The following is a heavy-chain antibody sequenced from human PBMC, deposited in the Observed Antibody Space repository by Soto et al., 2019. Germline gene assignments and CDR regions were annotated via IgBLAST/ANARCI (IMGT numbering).Heavy chain of an antibody. CDR3: TQSADSAGWGVDF. D-gene: IGHD6-19*01. Sequence: GGSLRLSCVASGFMFDSYAMNWVRQAPGKGLEWVSYISPGGDRIYYAESLKGRITISRDNARNSLSLQMNILSAEDTAVYYCTQSADSAGWGVDFWGQGTLVTVSS. J-gene: IGHJ4*02. CDR1: GFMFDSYA. V-gene: IGHV3-48*03. CDR2: ISPGGDRI.